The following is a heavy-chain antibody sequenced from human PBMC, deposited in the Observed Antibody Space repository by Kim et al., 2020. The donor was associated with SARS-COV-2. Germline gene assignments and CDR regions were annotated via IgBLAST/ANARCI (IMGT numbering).Heavy chain of an antibody. D-gene: IGHD3-10*01. CDR2: ISSSSSYI. CDR3: ARVFTMVRGEYGMDV. V-gene: IGHV3-21*01. Sequence: GGSLRLSCAASGFTFSSYSMNWDRQAPGKGLEWVSSISSSSSYIYYADSVKGRFTISRDNAKNSLYLQMNSLRAEDTAVYYCARVFTMVRGEYGMDVWGQGTTVTVSS. CDR1: GFTFSSYS. J-gene: IGHJ6*02.